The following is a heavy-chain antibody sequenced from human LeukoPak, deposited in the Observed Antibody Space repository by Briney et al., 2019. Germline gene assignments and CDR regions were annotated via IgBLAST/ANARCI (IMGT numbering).Heavy chain of an antibody. D-gene: IGHD6-19*01. Sequence: GSLRLSCAASGFTFSSYSMNWVRQAPGKGLEWVSSISSSSSYIYYADSVKGRFTISRDNAKNSLYLQMNSLRAEDTAVYYCAKIPTIAVAGHYYFDYWGQGTLVTVSS. CDR2: ISSSSSYI. J-gene: IGHJ4*02. CDR1: GFTFSSYS. CDR3: AKIPTIAVAGHYYFDY. V-gene: IGHV3-21*01.